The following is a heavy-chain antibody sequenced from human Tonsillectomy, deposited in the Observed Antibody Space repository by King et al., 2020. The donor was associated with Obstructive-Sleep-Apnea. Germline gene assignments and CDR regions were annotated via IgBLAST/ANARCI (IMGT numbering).Heavy chain of an antibody. Sequence: VQLVESGGGLVQPGGSLRLSCAASGFTFRTSWMHWVRQAPGKGLVWVSRINSDGSSTIYADFVKGRFTISRDNAKNTLFLQMNSLSAEDTAVYYCARDRGGAGPTTTDYWGQGTLVTVSS. CDR3: ARDRGGAGPTTTDY. CDR2: INSDGSST. J-gene: IGHJ4*02. CDR1: GFTFRTSW. V-gene: IGHV3-74*01. D-gene: IGHD1-26*01.